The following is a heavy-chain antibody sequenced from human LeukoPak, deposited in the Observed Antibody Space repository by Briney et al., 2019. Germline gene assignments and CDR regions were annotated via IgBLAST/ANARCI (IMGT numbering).Heavy chain of an antibody. Sequence: PGRSLRLSCTASGLTFGDYAMSWVRQAPGKGLEWVGFIRSKAYGGTTEYAASVKGRFTISRDDSKSIAYLQMNSLKTEDTAVYYCEGVGYRGPLVYWGQGTLVTVSS. CDR2: IRSKAYGGTT. V-gene: IGHV3-49*04. D-gene: IGHD3-16*02. CDR3: EGVGYRGPLVY. CDR1: GLTFGDYA. J-gene: IGHJ4*02.